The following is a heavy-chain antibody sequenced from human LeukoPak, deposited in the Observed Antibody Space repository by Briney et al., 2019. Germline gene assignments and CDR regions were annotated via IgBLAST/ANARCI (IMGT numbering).Heavy chain of an antibody. D-gene: IGHD6-13*01. J-gene: IGHJ4*02. Sequence: ASVKVSCKASGYTFTGYFMHWVRQAPGQGPEWMGWINPNSGGTNYAQKFQGRVTMARDTSINTTYMELSRLKSDDTAVYYCARDVRRNNSSHIDCWGQGALVTVSS. CDR1: GYTFTGYF. CDR2: INPNSGGT. CDR3: ARDVRRNNSSHIDC. V-gene: IGHV1-2*02.